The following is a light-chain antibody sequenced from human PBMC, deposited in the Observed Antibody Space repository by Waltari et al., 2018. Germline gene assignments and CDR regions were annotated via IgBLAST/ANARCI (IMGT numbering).Light chain of an antibody. Sequence: QSALTQPASVSGSRGQSLTIACTGTSSDVGSYNYVTWYQQHPGKAPKLMTYDVSKRPSEVSTLFPGSKSANTASLTISGLQDEDEADYYCTSYTSSNTYVFGTGTKVTVL. CDR1: SSDVGSYNY. J-gene: IGLJ1*01. CDR2: DVS. CDR3: TSYTSSNTYV. V-gene: IGLV2-14*01.